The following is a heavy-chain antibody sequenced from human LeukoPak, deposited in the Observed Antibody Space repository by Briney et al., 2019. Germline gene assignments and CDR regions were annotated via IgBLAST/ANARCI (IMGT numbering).Heavy chain of an antibody. V-gene: IGHV1-2*02. CDR2: INPNSGGT. J-gene: IGHJ4*02. CDR3: ARAVISDYVWGNALGY. CDR1: GYTFTGYY. Sequence: GASVKVSCKASGYTFTGYYMHWVRQAPGQGLEWMGWINPNSGGTNYAQKLQGRVTMTTDTSTSTAYMELRSLRSDDTAVYYCARAVISDYVWGNALGYWGQGTLVTVSS. D-gene: IGHD3-16*01.